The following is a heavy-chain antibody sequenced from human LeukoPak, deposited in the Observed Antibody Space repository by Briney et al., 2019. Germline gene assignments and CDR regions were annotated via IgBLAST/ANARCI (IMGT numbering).Heavy chain of an antibody. CDR1: GYVFIKSG. CDR3: ARGSLELLFEPYYFDY. J-gene: IGHJ4*02. D-gene: IGHD2-21*01. V-gene: IGHV1-18*01. Sequence: GASVKVSCKASGYVFIKSGISWVRQAPGQGLEWMGWISAYNGNTNYAQKLQGRVTMTTDTSTSTAYMELRRLISDDAAVFYCARGSLELLFEPYYFDYWGQGALVTVSS. CDR2: ISAYNGNT.